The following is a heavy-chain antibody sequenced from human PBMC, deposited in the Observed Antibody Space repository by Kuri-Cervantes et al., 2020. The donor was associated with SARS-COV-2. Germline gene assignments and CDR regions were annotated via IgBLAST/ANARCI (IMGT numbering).Heavy chain of an antibody. V-gene: IGHV3-48*04. Sequence: GGSLRLSCAASGFTFSSYGMHWVRQAPGKGLEWVSNIGPSGTTKYYADSVKGRFTISRDNAKNSLYLQMSSLRAEGTAVYYCARDLRLGKSLDYWGQGTLVTVSS. D-gene: IGHD7-27*01. J-gene: IGHJ4*02. CDR2: IGPSGTTK. CDR1: GFTFSSYG. CDR3: ARDLRLGKSLDY.